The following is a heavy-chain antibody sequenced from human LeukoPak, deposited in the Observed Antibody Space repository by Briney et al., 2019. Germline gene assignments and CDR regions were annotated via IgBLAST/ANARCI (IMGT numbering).Heavy chain of an antibody. V-gene: IGHV4-61*08. CDR2: ISYSGST. CDR3: ATLYGDYERWFDP. CDR1: RGSVSSGDYY. Sequence: SETLSLTCTVSRGSVSSGDYYWTWIRQPPGKGLEWIGYISYSGSTNYNPSLKSRVTISVDTSKNQFSLKLSSVTAADTAVYYCATLYGDYERWFDPWGQGTLVTVSS. D-gene: IGHD4-17*01. J-gene: IGHJ5*02.